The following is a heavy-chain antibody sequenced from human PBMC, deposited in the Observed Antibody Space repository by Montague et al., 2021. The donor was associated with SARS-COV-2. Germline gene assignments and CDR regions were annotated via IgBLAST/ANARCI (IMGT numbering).Heavy chain of an antibody. V-gene: IGHV4-59*08. CDR3: AAQTDYYYYSLDF. Sequence: SETLSLTCAVSGGSLRTYYWSWILQPPGRGLEWIAYIYDCGNASYNPSLRSRVTILVDTSKNQFSLKLSSVTAADTAVYYCAAQTDYYYYSLDFWGQGTTATVS. J-gene: IGHJ6*02. CDR1: GGSLRTYY. CDR2: IYDCGNA.